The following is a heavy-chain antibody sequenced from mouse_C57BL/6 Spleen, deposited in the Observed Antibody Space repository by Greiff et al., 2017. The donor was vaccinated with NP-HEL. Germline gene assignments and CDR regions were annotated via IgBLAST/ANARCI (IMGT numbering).Heavy chain of an antibody. CDR3: TRDYGNYGPGNYYAMDY. CDR2: IDPETGGT. J-gene: IGHJ4*01. D-gene: IGHD2-1*01. V-gene: IGHV1-15*01. CDR1: GYTFTDYE. Sequence: VQLQQSGAELVRPGASVTLSCRASGYTFTDYEMHWVKQTPVHGLEWIGAIDPETGGTAYNQKFKGKAILTADKSSSTAYMELRSLTSEDSAVYYCTRDYGNYGPGNYYAMDYWGQGTSVTVSS.